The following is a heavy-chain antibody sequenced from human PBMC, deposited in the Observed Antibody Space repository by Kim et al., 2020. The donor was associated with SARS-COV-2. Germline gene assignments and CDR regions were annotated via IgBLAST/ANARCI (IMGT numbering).Heavy chain of an antibody. D-gene: IGHD3-10*01. Sequence: SETLSLTCAVSGGSISSSNWWSWVRQPPGKGLEWIGEIYHSGSTNYNPSLKSRVTISVDKSKNQFSLKLSSVTAADTAVYYCARESALMGTMVRGPSPGNWGQGTLVTVSS. CDR2: IYHSGST. J-gene: IGHJ4*02. CDR3: ARESALMGTMVRGPSPGN. CDR1: GGSISSSNW. V-gene: IGHV4-4*02.